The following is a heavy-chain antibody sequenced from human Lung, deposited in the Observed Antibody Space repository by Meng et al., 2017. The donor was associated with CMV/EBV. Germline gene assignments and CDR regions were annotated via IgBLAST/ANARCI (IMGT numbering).Heavy chain of an antibody. D-gene: IGHD3-3*01. Sequence: SXATSGFTFGDYGLSWVRQAPGKGLEWVAFIRGKDYGETTEYAPSVKARFTVSRDDSKNIAYLQMNSLKDEDTAVYYCVREHLPIFAVGLQGDYWXQGTLVTVSS. J-gene: IGHJ4*02. CDR1: GFTFGDYG. V-gene: IGHV3-49*04. CDR3: VREHLPIFAVGLQGDY. CDR2: IRGKDYGETT.